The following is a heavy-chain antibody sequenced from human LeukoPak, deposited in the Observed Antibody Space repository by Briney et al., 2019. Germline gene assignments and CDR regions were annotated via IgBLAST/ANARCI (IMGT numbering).Heavy chain of an antibody. Sequence: GGSLRLSCAATGFTFRSYEMNWVRQAPGKGLEWVSVIYSGGSTYYADSVKGRFTISRDNSKNTLYLQMNSLRAEDTAVYYCARDKGSSSWYVFDFWGQGTLVTVSS. J-gene: IGHJ4*02. D-gene: IGHD6-13*01. CDR1: GFTFRSYE. CDR3: ARDKGSSSWYVFDF. V-gene: IGHV3-66*01. CDR2: IYSGGST.